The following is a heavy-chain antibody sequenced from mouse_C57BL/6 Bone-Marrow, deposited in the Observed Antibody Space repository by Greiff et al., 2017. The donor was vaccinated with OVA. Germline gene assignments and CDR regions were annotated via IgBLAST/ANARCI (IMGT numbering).Heavy chain of an antibody. V-gene: IGHV14-4*01. CDR1: GFNIKDDY. CDR2: IDPENGDT. CDR3: TTDRY. Sequence: SGAELVRPGASVKLSCTASGFNIKDDYMHWVKERPEQGLEWIGWIDPENGDTEYASKFQGKATITADTSSKTVYLHLSSLTSEDTAVSYCTTDRYWGQGTTLTVSS. J-gene: IGHJ2*01.